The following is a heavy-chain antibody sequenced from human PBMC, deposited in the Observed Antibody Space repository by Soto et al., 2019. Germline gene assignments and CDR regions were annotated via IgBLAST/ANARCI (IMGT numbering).Heavy chain of an antibody. CDR3: ARVGPTGWFDP. V-gene: IGHV1-2*02. CDR2: INTKTGGT. Sequence: QVHLVQSGAEVKKPAASVKVSCKASGYSFTDYYMHWVRQAPGQGLEWMGWINTKTGGTNYAQRVRGRVTRTGDTSINTAYMEWSRLRSDDMAFYYCARVGPTGWFDPWGQGTVVTVSS. CDR1: GYSFTDYY. J-gene: IGHJ5*02.